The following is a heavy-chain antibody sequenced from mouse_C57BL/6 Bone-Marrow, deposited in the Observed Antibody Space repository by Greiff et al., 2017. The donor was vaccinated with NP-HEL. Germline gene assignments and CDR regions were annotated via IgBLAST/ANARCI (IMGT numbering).Heavy chain of an antibody. CDR1: GFTFSSYA. V-gene: IGHV5-4*01. CDR2: ISDGGSYT. Sequence: EVQGVESGGGLVKPGGSLKLSCAASGFTFSSYAMSWVRQTPEKRLEWVATISDGGSYTYYPDNVKGRFTISRDNAKNNLYLQMSHLKSEDTAMYYCAKVLPTILMDYWGQGTSVTVSS. D-gene: IGHD2-10*01. J-gene: IGHJ4*01. CDR3: AKVLPTILMDY.